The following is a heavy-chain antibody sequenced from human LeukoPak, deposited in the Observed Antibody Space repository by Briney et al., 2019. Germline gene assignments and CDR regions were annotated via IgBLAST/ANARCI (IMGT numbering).Heavy chain of an antibody. CDR1: GYTFTDYY. CDR3: ARLMSGGSFSFDH. V-gene: IGHV1-2*02. D-gene: IGHD1-26*01. J-gene: IGHJ4*02. Sequence: ASVKVSCKASGYTFTDYYVHWVRQAPGQGLEWMGWINPDSDDTRYAQKFQGGVTMTRDTSISTAYMELSRLRSDDTAVYYCARLMSGGSFSFDHWGQGTLVTVSS. CDR2: INPDSDDT.